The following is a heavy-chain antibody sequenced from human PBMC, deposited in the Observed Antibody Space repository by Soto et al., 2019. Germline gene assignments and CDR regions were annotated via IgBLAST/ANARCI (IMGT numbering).Heavy chain of an antibody. CDR1: GFTFSTYA. J-gene: IGHJ4*02. V-gene: IGHV3-23*01. Sequence: SLRLSCAASGFTFSTYAMSWVRQAPGKGLEWVSAISGSGGSTYYADSVKGRFTISRDNSKNTLYLQMNSLRAEDTAVYYCAKDYYCGGDCYLFDYWGQGTLVTVSS. CDR3: AKDYYCGGDCYLFDY. CDR2: ISGSGGST. D-gene: IGHD2-21*02.